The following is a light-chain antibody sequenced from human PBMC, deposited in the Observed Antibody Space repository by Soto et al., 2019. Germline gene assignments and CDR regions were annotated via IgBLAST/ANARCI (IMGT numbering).Light chain of an antibody. CDR3: SSYTSSSTRV. Sequence: QSALTQPAAVPGCPGQWITISCTGTNSDVGGYNYVSWYQQHPGKAPKLMIYEVSNRPSGVSNRFSGSKSGNTASLTISGLQAEDEGDYYCSSYTSSSTRVFGTGTKVTVL. V-gene: IGLV2-14*01. CDR2: EVS. CDR1: NSDVGGYNY. J-gene: IGLJ1*01.